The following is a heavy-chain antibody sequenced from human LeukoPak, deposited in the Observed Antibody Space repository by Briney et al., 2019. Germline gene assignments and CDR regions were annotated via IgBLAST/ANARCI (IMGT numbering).Heavy chain of an antibody. CDR1: GGSISSGSYY. J-gene: IGHJ4*02. CDR2: IYTSGST. D-gene: IGHD3-22*01. V-gene: IGHV4-61*02. CDR3: ARDSGPYYYDSSGYYAFDY. Sequence: PSETLSLTCTVSGGSISSGSYYWSWIRQPAGKGLEWIGRIYTSGSTNYNPSLKSRVTISVDTSKNQFSLKLSSVTAADTAVYYCARDSGPYYYDSSGYYAFDYWGQGTLVTVSS.